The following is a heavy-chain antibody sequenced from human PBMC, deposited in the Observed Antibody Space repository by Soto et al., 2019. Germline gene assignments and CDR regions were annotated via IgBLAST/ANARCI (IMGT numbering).Heavy chain of an antibody. CDR1: GFTFSSFA. J-gene: IGHJ6*02. CDR2: ISGSGGGT. D-gene: IGHD5-18*01. Sequence: GSLRLSCAASGFTFSSFAMSWVRQAPGKGLEWVSVISGSGGGTYYADSVKGRLTISRDNSKNTLFLQMNSLKAEDTAVYYCAKEGGYSYGLYYYGMDVWGQGTTVTVSS. CDR3: AKEGGYSYGLYYYGMDV. V-gene: IGHV3-23*01.